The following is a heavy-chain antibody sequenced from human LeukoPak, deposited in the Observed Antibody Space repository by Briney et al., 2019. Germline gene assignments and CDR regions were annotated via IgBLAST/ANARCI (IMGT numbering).Heavy chain of an antibody. D-gene: IGHD6-19*01. J-gene: IGHJ4*02. Sequence: GGSLRLSCAASGFIFSGSDMHWVRQASGKGLEWVGRITTKANNYATAYAASVKGRFTIFRDDSENTAYLQMNSLKTEDTAVYYCTTYRSGHYWGQGTLVTVSS. CDR2: ITTKANNYAT. V-gene: IGHV3-73*01. CDR1: GFIFSGSD. CDR3: TTYRSGHY.